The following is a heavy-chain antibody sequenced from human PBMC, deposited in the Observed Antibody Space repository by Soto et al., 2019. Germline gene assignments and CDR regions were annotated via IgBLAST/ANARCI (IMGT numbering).Heavy chain of an antibody. CDR2: IWYDGSNK. J-gene: IGHJ6*02. CDR3: ARGERDSYGPSEDYYYYGMDV. V-gene: IGHV3-33*01. CDR1: GFTFSSYG. D-gene: IGHD5-18*01. Sequence: PVGSLRLSCAASGFTFSSYGMHWVRQAPGKGLEWVAVIWYDGSNKYYADSVKGRFTISRDNSKNTLYLQMNSLRAEDTAVYYCARGERDSYGPSEDYYYYGMDVWGQGTTVTVSS.